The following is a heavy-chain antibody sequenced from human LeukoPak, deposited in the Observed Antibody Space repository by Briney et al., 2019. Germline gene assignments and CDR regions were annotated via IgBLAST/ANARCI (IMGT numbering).Heavy chain of an antibody. CDR2: IYYSGST. D-gene: IGHD1-26*01. CDR1: GVSISSGDYY. CDR3: AGTSRIVGARAGFDY. Sequence: NSSETLSLTCTVSGVSISSGDYYWSWIRQHPGKGLEWIGYIYYSGSTYYNPSLKSRVTISVDTSKNQFSLKLSSVTAADTAVYYCAGTSRIVGARAGFDYWGQGTLVTVSS. V-gene: IGHV4-31*03. J-gene: IGHJ4*02.